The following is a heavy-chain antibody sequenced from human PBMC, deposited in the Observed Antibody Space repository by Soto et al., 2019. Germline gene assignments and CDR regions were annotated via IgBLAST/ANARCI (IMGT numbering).Heavy chain of an antibody. CDR3: AKSPGMYYYDSSGYYHYDY. D-gene: IGHD3-22*01. J-gene: IGHJ4*02. CDR2: ISGSGVST. Sequence: EVQLLESGGGLAQPGGPLRLSCAASGLTFSSYAMSWVPQAPGTGLEWVSAISGSGVSTYYADSVKGRFTISRDNSKYTLYLQVNSLRAEDTAVYYCAKSPGMYYYDSSGYYHYDYWGQGTLVTVSS. CDR1: GLTFSSYA. V-gene: IGHV3-23*01.